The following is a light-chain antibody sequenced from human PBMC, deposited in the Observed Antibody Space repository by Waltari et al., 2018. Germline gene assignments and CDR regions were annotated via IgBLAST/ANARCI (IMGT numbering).Light chain of an antibody. CDR1: EDVSIY. CDR3: QQRRNWPPLT. Sequence: ETVLTQSPATLSLSPGERATVSSRASEDVSIYLAWYQQKPGQAPRLLIYDASNRATGIPARFSGSGSGTDFTLTISSLEPEDFALYYCQQRRNWPPLTFGGGTKVE. J-gene: IGKJ4*01. CDR2: DAS. V-gene: IGKV3-11*01.